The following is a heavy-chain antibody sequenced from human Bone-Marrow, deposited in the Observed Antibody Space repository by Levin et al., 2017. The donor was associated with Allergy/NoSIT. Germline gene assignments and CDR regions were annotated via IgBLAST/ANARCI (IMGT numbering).Heavy chain of an antibody. Sequence: GGSLRLSCAASGFTFSSYSMNWVRQAPGKGLEWVSSISSSSSYIYYADSVKGRFTISRDNAKNSLYLQMNSLRAEDTAVYYCARDPRYSGYAQGDDAFDSWGQGTMVTVSS. D-gene: IGHD5-12*01. CDR3: ARDPRYSGYAQGDDAFDS. V-gene: IGHV3-21*01. J-gene: IGHJ3*02. CDR2: ISSSSSYI. CDR1: GFTFSSYS.